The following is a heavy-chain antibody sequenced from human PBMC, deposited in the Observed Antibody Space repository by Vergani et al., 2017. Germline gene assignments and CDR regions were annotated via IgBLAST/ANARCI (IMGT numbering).Heavy chain of an antibody. D-gene: IGHD3-16*02. V-gene: IGHV4-34*01. CDR3: ASIARAPTRRNPPPDY. J-gene: IGHJ4*02. CDR2: VNHGGST. CDR1: GGSFSDYY. Sequence: QVQLQEWGAGLLKTSETLSLTCGVPGGSFSDYYWSWIRQAPGMGLEWIGEVNHGGSTNYNPSLKSRVSISVDTSKNQFSLQLTSVTAADSALYFCASIARAPTRRNPPPDYWGQGILVTVSS.